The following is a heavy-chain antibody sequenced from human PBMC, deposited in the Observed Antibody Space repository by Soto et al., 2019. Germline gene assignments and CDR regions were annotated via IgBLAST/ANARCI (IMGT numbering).Heavy chain of an antibody. CDR2: IYHSGST. Sequence: KPSETLSLTCAVSGYSISSGYYWGWIRQPPGKGLEWIGSIYHSGSTYYNPSLKSRVTISVDTSKNQFSLKLSSVTAADTAVYYCARAYPSSINYDFWSGYYTGWFDPWGQGTLVTVSS. CDR1: GYSISSGYY. CDR3: ARAYPSSINYDFWSGYYTGWFDP. J-gene: IGHJ5*02. V-gene: IGHV4-38-2*01. D-gene: IGHD3-3*01.